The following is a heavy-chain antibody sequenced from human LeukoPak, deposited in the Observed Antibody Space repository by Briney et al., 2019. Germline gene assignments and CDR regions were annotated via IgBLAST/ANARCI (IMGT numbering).Heavy chain of an antibody. J-gene: IGHJ4*02. CDR1: GYILTELS. V-gene: IGHV1-24*01. CDR2: FNPEDGET. D-gene: IGHD3-22*01. CDR3: ARDDSYYDSSGYSFDY. Sequence: ASVKVSCKVSGYILTELSMHWVRQAPGKGLEWMGGFNPEDGETFYAQKFQGRVTMTEDTSTDTAYMELSSLSYEDTAVYYCARDDSYYDSSGYSFDYWGQGTLVTVSS.